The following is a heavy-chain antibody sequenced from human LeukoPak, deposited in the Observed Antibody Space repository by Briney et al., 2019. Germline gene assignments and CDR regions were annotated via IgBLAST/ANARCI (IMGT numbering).Heavy chain of an antibody. V-gene: IGHV3-48*02. CDR3: VRRVPNNSSWYELFDY. J-gene: IGHJ4*02. D-gene: IGHD6-13*01. CDR2: ISRSGSTI. Sequence: GGSLRLSCAASGFSFRSYSMNWVRQAPGKGLEWLSYISRSGSTIYYADSVKGRFTISRDNAKNSLYLQMNSLRDEDTAVYYCVRRVPNNSSWYELFDYWGQGTLVTVSS. CDR1: GFSFRSYS.